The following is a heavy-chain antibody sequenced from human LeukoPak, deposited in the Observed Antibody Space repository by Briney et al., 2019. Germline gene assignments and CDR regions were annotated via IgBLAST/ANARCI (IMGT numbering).Heavy chain of an antibody. CDR1: GYSFTSYL. Sequence: GESLKISCKGSGYSFTSYLIGWGRQMPGRGLGWMGIIYPGDSDTRYSPSFQGQVTISADKSISTAYLQWSSLKASDTAMYYCARQPYSSSWYGNYYYYGMDVWGQGTTVTVSS. CDR2: IYPGDSDT. J-gene: IGHJ6*02. D-gene: IGHD6-13*01. V-gene: IGHV5-51*01. CDR3: ARQPYSSSWYGNYYYYGMDV.